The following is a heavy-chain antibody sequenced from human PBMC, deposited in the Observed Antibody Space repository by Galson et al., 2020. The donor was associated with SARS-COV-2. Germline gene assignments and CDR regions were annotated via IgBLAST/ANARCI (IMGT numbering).Heavy chain of an antibody. J-gene: IGHJ4*02. Sequence: SETLSLTCTVSGGSISSSSYYWGWIRQPPGKGLEWIGSIYYSGSTYYNPSLKSRATISVDTSKNQFSLKLSSVTAADTAVYYCAREKPYYDSSSHYFDDWGQGTLVTVSS. CDR3: AREKPYYDSSSHYFDD. V-gene: IGHV4-39*07. D-gene: IGHD3-22*01. CDR2: IYYSGST. CDR1: GGSISSSSYY.